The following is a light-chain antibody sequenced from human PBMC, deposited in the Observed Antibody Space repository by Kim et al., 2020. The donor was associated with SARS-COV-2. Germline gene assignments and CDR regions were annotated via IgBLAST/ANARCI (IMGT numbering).Light chain of an antibody. CDR2: SDS. CDR1: NIETRS. CDR3: QVWDSSSDLVV. J-gene: IGLJ2*01. Sequence: SYELTQPPSVSVAPGRTASISCGGNNIETRSVHWYQQKPGQAPMLVIYSDSDRPSGIPERFSGSNSGNTATLTISRVDAGDEADYYCQVWDSSSDLVVFGGGTQLTVL. V-gene: IGLV3-21*04.